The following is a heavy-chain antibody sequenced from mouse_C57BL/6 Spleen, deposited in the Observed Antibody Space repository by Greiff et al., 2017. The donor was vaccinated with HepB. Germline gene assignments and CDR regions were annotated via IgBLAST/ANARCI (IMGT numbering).Heavy chain of an antibody. D-gene: IGHD1-1*01. CDR1: GFTFSDYY. Sequence: EVKLVESEGGLVQPGSSMKLSCTASGFTFSDYYMAWVRQVPEKGLEWVANINYDGSSTYYLDSLKSRFIISRDNAKNILYLQMSSLKSEDTATYYCARVLLRYPYYFDYWGQGTTLTVSS. J-gene: IGHJ2*01. CDR3: ARVLLRYPYYFDY. CDR2: INYDGSST. V-gene: IGHV5-16*01.